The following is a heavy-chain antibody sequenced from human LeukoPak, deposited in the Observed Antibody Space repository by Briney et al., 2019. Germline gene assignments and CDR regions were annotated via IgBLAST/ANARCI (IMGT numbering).Heavy chain of an antibody. CDR3: ARGPPEYCSGGSCYSGRNWIDP. CDR1: GYTFTGYY. D-gene: IGHD2-15*01. CDR2: INPNSGGT. J-gene: IGHJ5*02. Sequence: ASVKVSCKASGYTFTGYYMHWVRQAPGHGLEWMGWINPNSGGTNYAQKFQGRVTMTRDTSISTAYMELSRLRSDDTAVYYCARGPPEYCSGGSCYSGRNWIDPWGQGTPVTVSS. V-gene: IGHV1-2*02.